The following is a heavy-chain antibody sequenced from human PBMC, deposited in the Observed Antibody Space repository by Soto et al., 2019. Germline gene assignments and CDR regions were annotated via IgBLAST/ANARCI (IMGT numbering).Heavy chain of an antibody. CDR1: GGSFSGYY. V-gene: IGHV4-34*01. D-gene: IGHD3-16*02. CDR2: INHSGST. CDR3: ARGRGVWGSYHYNWFDP. J-gene: IGHJ5*02. Sequence: PSETLSLTCAVYGGSFSGYYWSWIRQPPGKGLEWIGEINHSGSTNYNPSPKSRVTISVDTSKNQFSLKLSSVTAADTAVYYCARGRGVWGSYHYNWFDPWGRGTLVTVSS.